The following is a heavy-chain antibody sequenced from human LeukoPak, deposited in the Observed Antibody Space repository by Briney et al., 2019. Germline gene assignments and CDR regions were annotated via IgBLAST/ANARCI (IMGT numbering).Heavy chain of an antibody. CDR1: GFTFSNYW. CDR3: VRGSYIVY. CDR2: IKLDGSDK. J-gene: IGHJ4*02. Sequence: PGGSLRLSCAASGFTFSNYWMSWIRQAPGKGLEWVANIKLDGSDKYYVDSVKGRFTISRDNAKNSLYLQMNSLRAEDTAVYYCVRGSYIVYWGQGTLVTVSS. V-gene: IGHV3-7*01. D-gene: IGHD1-26*01.